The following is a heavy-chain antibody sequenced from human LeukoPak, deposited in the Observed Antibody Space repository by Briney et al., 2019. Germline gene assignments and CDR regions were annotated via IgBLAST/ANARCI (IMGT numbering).Heavy chain of an antibody. D-gene: IGHD6-19*01. V-gene: IGHV3-48*01. Sequence: GSLRLSCAASGFTFSSYSMNWVRQAPGKGLEWVSYISSSSSSTIYYADSVKGRFTISRDNAKNSLYLQMNSLKTEDTAVYYCTSPKADSSYYGMDVWGQGTTVIVSS. CDR1: GFTFSSYS. J-gene: IGHJ6*02. CDR3: TSPKADSSYYGMDV. CDR2: ISSSSSSTI.